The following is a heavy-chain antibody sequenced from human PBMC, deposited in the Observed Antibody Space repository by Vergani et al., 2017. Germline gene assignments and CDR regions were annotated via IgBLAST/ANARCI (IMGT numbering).Heavy chain of an antibody. CDR1: GYTFSSYS. Sequence: EVQLVESGGGLVTPGGSLRLSCAASGYTFSSYSMNWVRQAPGKGLEWVSSISSSSSYIYYADCVKGRFTISRDNAKNSLYLQMNSLRAEDTAVYYCARDIVVVPATRDYYYYMDVWGKG. CDR3: ARDIVVVPATRDYYYYMDV. CDR2: ISSSSSYI. V-gene: IGHV3-21*01. J-gene: IGHJ6*03. D-gene: IGHD2-2*01.